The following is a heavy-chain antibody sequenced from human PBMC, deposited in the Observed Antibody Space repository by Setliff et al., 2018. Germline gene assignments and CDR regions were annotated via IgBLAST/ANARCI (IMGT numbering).Heavy chain of an antibody. CDR1: GGSFSAYY. CDR3: ARDRQYCSSPTCYSSYFYYYGMDV. Sequence: SETLSLTCAVYGGSFSAYYWSWVRQPPGKGLEWIGEIYHSGSTNYNPSLKSRVTISVDTSKNQFSLKLSSVTAADTAVYYCARDRQYCSSPTCYSSYFYYYGMDVWGQGTTVTVSS. D-gene: IGHD2-2*02. J-gene: IGHJ6*02. V-gene: IGHV4-34*01. CDR2: IYHSGST.